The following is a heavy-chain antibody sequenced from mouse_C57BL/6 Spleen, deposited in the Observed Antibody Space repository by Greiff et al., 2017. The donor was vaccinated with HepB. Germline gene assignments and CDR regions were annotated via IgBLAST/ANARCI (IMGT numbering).Heavy chain of an antibody. CDR3: ARDTRDGGYAMDY. D-gene: IGHD3-3*01. J-gene: IGHJ4*01. V-gene: IGHV5-16*01. CDR2: INYDGSST. Sequence: EVQLVESEGGLVQPGSSMKLSCTASGFTFSDYYMAWVPVPEKGLEWVANINYDGSSTYYLDSLKSRFIISRDNAKNILYLQMSSLKSEDTATYYCARDTRDGGYAMDYWGQGTSVTVSS. CDR1: GFTFSDYY.